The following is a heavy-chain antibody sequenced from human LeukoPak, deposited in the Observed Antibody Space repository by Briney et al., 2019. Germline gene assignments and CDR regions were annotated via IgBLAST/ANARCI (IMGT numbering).Heavy chain of an antibody. J-gene: IGHJ4*02. CDR2: MYSGGST. V-gene: IGHV3-53*01. CDR1: GFTVSSNY. Sequence: GGSLRLSCAVSGFTVSSNYMNWVRQAPGKGLEWVSVMYSGGSTYYADSVKGRFTISRDNSKSTLSLQMNSLRAKDTAIYYCATYRQVLLPFESWGQGTLVTVSS. D-gene: IGHD2-8*02. CDR3: ATYRQVLLPFES.